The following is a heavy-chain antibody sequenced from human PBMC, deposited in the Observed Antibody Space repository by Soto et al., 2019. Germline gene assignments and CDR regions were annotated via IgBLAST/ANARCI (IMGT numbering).Heavy chain of an antibody. CDR3: ATAPSGYDSNGYFDY. D-gene: IGHD5-12*01. CDR1: GETFNNYS. Sequence: QVQLVQSGAEGKKPGSSVKVSCKASGETFNNYSLSWVRQAPGQGLEWLGWIIPLFTTTTYPQKFQDRVTLTADESTLTFYMELNSLTFQDTAVYCVATAPSGYDSNGYFDYRGQGTLVTVSS. V-gene: IGHV1-69*01. J-gene: IGHJ4*02. CDR2: IIPLFTTT.